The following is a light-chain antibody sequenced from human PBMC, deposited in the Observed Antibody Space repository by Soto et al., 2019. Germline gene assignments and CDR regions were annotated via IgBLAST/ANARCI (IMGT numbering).Light chain of an antibody. CDR3: QQYNNWPPWT. Sequence: EVVMTQSPATLSVFPGERVTLSCRASQSVSSSLAWYQQKPGQAPRLLIYGASTRATGIPARFSGSGSGTEFTLTISSLQSEDFAVYYCQQYNNWPPWTFGQGTKVEIK. CDR1: QSVSSS. J-gene: IGKJ1*01. V-gene: IGKV3-15*01. CDR2: GAS.